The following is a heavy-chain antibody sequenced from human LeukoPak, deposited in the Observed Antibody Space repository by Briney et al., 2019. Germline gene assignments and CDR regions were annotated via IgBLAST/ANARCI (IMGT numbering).Heavy chain of an antibody. CDR2: ITATSTTF. Sequence: GGSLRLSCEVSGFSFTSYSMTWVRQVPGKGLEWIAYITATSTTFYYADSVKGRFIISRDNARNPLYLQMNSLTVEDTAVYYCARSLSGYDPLSAFWGHGTRVTVS. D-gene: IGHD5-12*01. J-gene: IGHJ4*01. CDR1: GFSFTSYS. V-gene: IGHV3-48*01. CDR3: ARSLSGYDPLSAF.